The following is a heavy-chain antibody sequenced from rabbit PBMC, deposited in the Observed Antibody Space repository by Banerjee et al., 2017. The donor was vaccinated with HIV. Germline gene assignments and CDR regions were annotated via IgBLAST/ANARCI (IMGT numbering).Heavy chain of an antibody. V-gene: IGHV1S40*01. Sequence: QSLEESGGDLVKPEGSLTLTCTASGFTINNNHWMCWVRQAPGKGLEGIACIYAGSGGSTYYANWAKGRFTISKTSSTTVTLQLNSLTVADTATYFCARDDASNAGFYLNLWGPGTLVTVS. CDR2: IYAGSGGST. CDR1: GFTINNNHW. J-gene: IGHJ4*01. D-gene: IGHD4-2*01. CDR3: ARDDASNAGFYLNL.